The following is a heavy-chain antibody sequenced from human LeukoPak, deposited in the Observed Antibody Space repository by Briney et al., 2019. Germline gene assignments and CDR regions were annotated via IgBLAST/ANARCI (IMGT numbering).Heavy chain of an antibody. V-gene: IGHV3-33*01. CDR3: ARDRLGGYFDY. CDR1: GFTFSSYG. CDR2: IWYDGSNK. D-gene: IGHD3-16*01. J-gene: IGHJ4*02. Sequence: GRSLRLSCAASGFTFSSYGMHWVRQAPGKGLEWVAVIWYDGSNKYYAGSVKGRFTISRDNSKNTLYLQMNSLRAEDTAVYYCARDRLGGYFDYWGQGTLVTVSS.